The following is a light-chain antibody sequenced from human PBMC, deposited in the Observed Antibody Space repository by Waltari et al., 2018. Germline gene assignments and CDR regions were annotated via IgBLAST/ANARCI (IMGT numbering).Light chain of an antibody. J-gene: IGKJ4*01. V-gene: IGKV1-16*02. CDR2: AAS. CDR1: QGIANH. CDR3: QQYNSFPVA. Sequence: DIQMTQSPSSLSASVGDRVTITCRASQGIANHLAWFQQKQGKAPKFLIYAASSLQSGVPSKFSGSGSVTDFTLTITTLQPEDFATYCCQQYNSFPVAFGGGTKVEIK.